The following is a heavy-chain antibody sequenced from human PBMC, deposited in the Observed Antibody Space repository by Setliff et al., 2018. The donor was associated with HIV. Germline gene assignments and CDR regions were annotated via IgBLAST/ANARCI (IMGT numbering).Heavy chain of an antibody. V-gene: IGHV4-59*11. D-gene: IGHD1-26*01. J-gene: IGHJ4*02. Sequence: SETLSLTCTVSGGSISGHYWSWIRQPPGKGLEWIGNIFYSGSTNNNPSLKSRVSISVDTSKNQFSLKLRSVTAADTAVYYCARFGGTYSSNYFDFGGQGTLVTVSS. CDR3: ARFGGTYSSNYFDF. CDR2: IFYSGST. CDR1: GGSISGHY.